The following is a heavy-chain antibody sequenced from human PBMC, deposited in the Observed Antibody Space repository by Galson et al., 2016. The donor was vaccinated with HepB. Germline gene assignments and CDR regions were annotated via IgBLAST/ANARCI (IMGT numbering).Heavy chain of an antibody. CDR3: ARDDSGGWYGFHYGMDV. CDR1: GASISGYY. CDR2: IYYSGRT. J-gene: IGHJ6*02. Sequence: ETLSLTCTVSGASISGYYLSWIRQPPGKGLEWIGYIYYSGRTTYNPSLKSRVTISVDTSKNQFSLKLGSVTAADTAVYYCARDDSGGWYGFHYGMDVWGQGTTVTVSS. D-gene: IGHD6-19*01. V-gene: IGHV4-59*01.